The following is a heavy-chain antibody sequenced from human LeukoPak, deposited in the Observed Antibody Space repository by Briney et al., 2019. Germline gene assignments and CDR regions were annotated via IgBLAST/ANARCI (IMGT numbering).Heavy chain of an antibody. Sequence: SETLSLTCTVSGYSISSGYWWGWIRQPPGKGLEWIGSIYYSGSTYYNPSLKSRVTISVDTSKNQFSLKLSSVTAADTAVYYCARAVPPDILTGYYYYYYGMDVWGQGTTVTVSS. CDR3: ARAVPPDILTGYYYYYYGMDV. J-gene: IGHJ6*02. CDR2: IYYSGST. CDR1: GYSISSGYW. D-gene: IGHD3-9*01. V-gene: IGHV4-38-2*02.